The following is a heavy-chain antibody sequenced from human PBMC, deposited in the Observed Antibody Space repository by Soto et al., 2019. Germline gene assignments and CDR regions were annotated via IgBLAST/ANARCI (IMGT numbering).Heavy chain of an antibody. V-gene: IGHV1-69*12. D-gene: IGHD5-18*01. CDR2: IIPIFGTA. CDR1: GGTFNNYA. CDR3: ARDLMERGYSDGDY. Sequence: QVQLVQSGAEVKKPGSSVRVSCKASGGTFNNYAISWVRQAPGQGLEWMGGIIPIFGTATYAQKFQGRVTITADESTSTAYMEVNGLRSEDTAVYYCARDLMERGYSDGDYWGQGTLVTVSS. J-gene: IGHJ4*02.